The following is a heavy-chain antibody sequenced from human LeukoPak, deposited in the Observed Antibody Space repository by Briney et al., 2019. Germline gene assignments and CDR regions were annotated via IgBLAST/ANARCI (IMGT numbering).Heavy chain of an antibody. CDR2: IYYSGST. CDR1: GGSFSGYY. V-gene: IGHV4-30-4*08. CDR3: ARGGDCSSTSCYPFWFDP. D-gene: IGHD2-2*01. J-gene: IGHJ5*02. Sequence: SETLSLTCAVYGGSFSGYYWSWIRQPPGRGLEWIGYIYYSGSTYYNPSLKSRVTISVDTSKNQFSLKLSSVTAADTAVYYCARGGDCSSTSCYPFWFDPWGQGTLVTVSS.